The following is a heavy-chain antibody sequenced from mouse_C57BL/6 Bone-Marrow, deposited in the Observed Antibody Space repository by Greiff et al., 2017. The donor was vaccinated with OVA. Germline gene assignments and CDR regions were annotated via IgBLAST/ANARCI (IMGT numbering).Heavy chain of an antibody. D-gene: IGHD4-1*02. CDR2: IYPGGGNT. J-gene: IGHJ3*01. CDR1: GYTFTDYY. CDR3: ARSTGTGEFAY. Sequence: QVQLKESGAELVRPGASVKLSCKASGYTFTDYYINWVKQRPGQGLEWIARIYPGGGNTYYNEKFKGKATLTAEKSSSTAYMQLSSLTSEDSAVYFCARSTGTGEFAYRGQGTLVTVSA. V-gene: IGHV1-76*01.